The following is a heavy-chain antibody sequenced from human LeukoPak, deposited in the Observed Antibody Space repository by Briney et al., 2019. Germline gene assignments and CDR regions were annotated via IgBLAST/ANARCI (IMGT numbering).Heavy chain of an antibody. J-gene: IGHJ4*02. V-gene: IGHV3-53*01. CDR1: GFTVSSNY. CDR3: ARGWNSGYDFDY. CDR2: IYSGGST. D-gene: IGHD5-12*01. Sequence: GGSLRLSCAASGFTVSSNYMSWVRQAPGKGLEWVSVIYSGGSTYSADSVKGRFTISRDNSKNTLYLQMNSLRAEDTAVYYCARGWNSGYDFDYWGQGTLVTVSS.